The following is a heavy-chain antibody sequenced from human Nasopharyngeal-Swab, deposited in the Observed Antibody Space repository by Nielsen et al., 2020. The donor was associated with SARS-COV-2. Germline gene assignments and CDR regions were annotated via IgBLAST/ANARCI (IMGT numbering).Heavy chain of an antibody. CDR2: ITWNSGV. D-gene: IGHD4-11*01. J-gene: IGHJ4*02. CDR3: TKGRADYSNPSFDN. CDR1: GFTYDDYA. Sequence: SLKISCVASGFTYDDYAMHWVRQAPGKGLEWVSGITWNSGVGYTDSVKGRFTISRDNARNSLYLQMNSLRTEDTAFYYCTKGRADYSNPSFDNWGQGTLVTVSS. V-gene: IGHV3-9*01.